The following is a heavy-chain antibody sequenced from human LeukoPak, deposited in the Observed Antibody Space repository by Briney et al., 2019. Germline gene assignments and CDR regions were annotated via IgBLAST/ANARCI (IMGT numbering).Heavy chain of an antibody. D-gene: IGHD3-10*01. V-gene: IGHV4-4*07. CDR1: AGSLSSYY. Sequence: PSETLSLTCTVSAGSLSSYYWSWIRHPAGKGLEWIGRIYTSGSTTYNPSLKSRVTISVDTSKNQFSLKLSFVTAADTAVYYCARDSGTTGEVKFDPWGQGTLVTVSS. CDR3: ARDSGTTGEVKFDP. CDR2: IYTSGST. J-gene: IGHJ5*02.